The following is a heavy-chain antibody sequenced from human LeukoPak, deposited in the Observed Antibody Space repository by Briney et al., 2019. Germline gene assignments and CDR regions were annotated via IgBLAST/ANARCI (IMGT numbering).Heavy chain of an antibody. D-gene: IGHD1-1*01. CDR2: TYYRSKWYN. V-gene: IGHV6-1*01. Sequence: SQTLSLTCAISGDSVSSNSAAWNWIRQSPSRGLEWLGRTYYRSKWYNDYAVSVKSRITINLDTSKNQFSLQLNSVTPEDTAVYYCARGWNDAYYYYYYYMDVWGKGTTVTVSS. CDR3: ARGWNDAYYYYYYYMDV. CDR1: GDSVSSNSAA. J-gene: IGHJ6*03.